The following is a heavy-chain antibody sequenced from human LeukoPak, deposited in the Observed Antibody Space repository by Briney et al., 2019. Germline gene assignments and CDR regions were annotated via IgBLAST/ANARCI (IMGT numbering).Heavy chain of an antibody. CDR1: GYTFTSYY. CDR3: ARVLRIQLWLQCFDY. D-gene: IGHD5-18*01. CDR2: INPSGGST. Sequence: ASVKVSCKASGYTFTSYYMHWVRQAPGQGLEWMGIINPSGGSTSYAQKFQGRVTMTRDTSISTAYMELSRLRSDDTAVYYCARVLRIQLWLQCFDYWGQGTLVTVSS. J-gene: IGHJ4*02. V-gene: IGHV1-46*01.